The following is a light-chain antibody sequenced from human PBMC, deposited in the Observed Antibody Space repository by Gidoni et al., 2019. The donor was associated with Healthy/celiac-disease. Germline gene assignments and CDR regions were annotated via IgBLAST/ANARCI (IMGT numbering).Light chain of an antibody. J-gene: IGLJ1*01. CDR2: EVS. CDR1: SSDVGVYNL. CDR3: CSYAGSSTFYV. Sequence: QSALTQPASVSGSPGQSITISCTGTSSDVGVYNLVTWYQQHPGKAPKLMIYEVSKRPSGVFNRFSGSKSGNTASLTISGLQAEDEADYYCCSYAGSSTFYVFGTGTKVTVL. V-gene: IGLV2-23*02.